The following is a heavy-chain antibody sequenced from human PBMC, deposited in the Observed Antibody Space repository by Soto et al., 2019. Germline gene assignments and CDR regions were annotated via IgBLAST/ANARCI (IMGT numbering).Heavy chain of an antibody. D-gene: IGHD3-22*01. CDR1: GDTFSTSG. J-gene: IGHJ5*02. Sequence: SVKVSCKASGDTFSTSGISWVRQAPGQGLEWMGGIIPIFRTANYAQKLQGRVTMTADTSTSTAYMELRSLRSDDTAVYYCAREYYDSSGYLFDPWGQGTLVTVSS. CDR3: AREYYDSSGYLFDP. V-gene: IGHV1-69*06. CDR2: IIPIFRTA.